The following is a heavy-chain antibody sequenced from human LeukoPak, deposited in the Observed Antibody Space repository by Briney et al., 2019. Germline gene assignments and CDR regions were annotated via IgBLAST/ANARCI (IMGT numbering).Heavy chain of an antibody. D-gene: IGHD3-22*01. CDR1: GFTFSSYA. CDR3: AKGYDSSGYPNYFDY. Sequence: GGSLRLSCAASGFTFSSYAISWVRQAPGKGLEWVSGISGSGGSTYYADSVKGRFTISRDNSKNTLYLQMNSLRAEDTALDYCAKGYDSSGYPNYFDYWGQGTLVTVSS. CDR2: ISGSGGST. J-gene: IGHJ4*02. V-gene: IGHV3-23*01.